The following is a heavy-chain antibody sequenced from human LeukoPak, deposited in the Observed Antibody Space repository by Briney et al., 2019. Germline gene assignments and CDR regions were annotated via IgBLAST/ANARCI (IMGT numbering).Heavy chain of an antibody. CDR3: ARDIGYYDSSGYFDY. CDR2: IYHSGST. Sequence: NPSETLSLTCTVSGYSISSGYYWGWIRQPPGKGLEWIGSIYHSGSTYYNPSLKSRVTISVDTSKNQFSLKLSSVTAADTAVYYCARDIGYYDSSGYFDYWGQGTLVTVSS. CDR1: GYSISSGYY. J-gene: IGHJ4*02. D-gene: IGHD3-22*01. V-gene: IGHV4-38-2*02.